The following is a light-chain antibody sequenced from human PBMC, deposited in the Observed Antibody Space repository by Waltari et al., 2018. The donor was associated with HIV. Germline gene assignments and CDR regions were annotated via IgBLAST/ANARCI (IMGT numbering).Light chain of an antibody. CDR3: SSYVSSNTVV. V-gene: IGLV2-14*03. J-gene: IGLJ2*01. Sequence: QSALTQPASVSGSPGQSITIPCSGTTSDVGHYNFVSWYQQPPGRAPKLMIHEVTHPASGASTRFSGPKSGKTAYLTISGLQAEDEADYYCSSYVSSNTVVFGGGTKLTVL. CDR1: TSDVGHYNF. CDR2: EVT.